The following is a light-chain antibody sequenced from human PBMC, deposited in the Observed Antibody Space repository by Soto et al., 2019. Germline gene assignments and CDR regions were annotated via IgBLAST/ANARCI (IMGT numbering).Light chain of an antibody. CDR3: SSYTSIITLYV. CDR1: SSDVGGYNY. V-gene: IGLV2-14*01. J-gene: IGLJ1*01. Sequence: QSVLTQPAPVSGSPGQSITISCTGTSSDVGGYNYVSWYQQHPGKAAKLMIYEVSNRPSGVSDRFSGSKSGNTASLTISGLQAEDEADYYCSSYTSIITLYVFGSGTKVTVL. CDR2: EVS.